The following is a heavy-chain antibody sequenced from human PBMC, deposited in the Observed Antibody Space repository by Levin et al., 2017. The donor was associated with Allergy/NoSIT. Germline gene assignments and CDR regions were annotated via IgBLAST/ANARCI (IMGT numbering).Heavy chain of an antibody. CDR2: ISDNGVNT. CDR1: GDTFTSYS. J-gene: IGHJ4*02. D-gene: IGHD2-21*01. Sequence: GGSLRLSFSAAGDTFTSYSLHWVRQAPGEGLEYVSGISDNGVNTYYAASVKGRFTISRDDSKNTLFLQASSLRFEDTAVYYCVKGGQYSGSWLSDDWGQGILVTVSS. CDR3: VKGGQYSGSWLSDD. V-gene: IGHV3-64D*06.